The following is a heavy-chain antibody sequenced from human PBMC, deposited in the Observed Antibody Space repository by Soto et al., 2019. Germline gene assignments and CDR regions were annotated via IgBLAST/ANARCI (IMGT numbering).Heavy chain of an antibody. D-gene: IGHD3-10*01. CDR1: GFTVSSNY. Sequence: GGSLRLSCAASGFTVSSNYMSWVRQAPGKGLEWVSVIYSGGSTYYADSVKGRFTISRHNSKNTLYLQMNSLRAEDTAVYYCARDVYGSGSYTKHYYYYMDVWGKGTTVTVSS. V-gene: IGHV3-53*04. J-gene: IGHJ6*03. CDR2: IYSGGST. CDR3: ARDVYGSGSYTKHYYYYMDV.